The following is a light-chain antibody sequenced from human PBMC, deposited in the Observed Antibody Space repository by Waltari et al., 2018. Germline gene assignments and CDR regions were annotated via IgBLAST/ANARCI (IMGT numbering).Light chain of an antibody. CDR1: QSVNSN. CDR2: SAS. Sequence: EMVMTQSPATLSVSPGERATLSCRASQSVNSNLAWYQQKPGQAPRLLIYSASTRATGVPARFSGSGSGTEFTLTISSLQSEEFAVYYCQQYKNWPQWTFGQGTKVDSK. V-gene: IGKV3-15*01. J-gene: IGKJ1*01. CDR3: QQYKNWPQWT.